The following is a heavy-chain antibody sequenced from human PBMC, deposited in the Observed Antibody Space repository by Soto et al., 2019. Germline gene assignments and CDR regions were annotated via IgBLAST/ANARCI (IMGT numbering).Heavy chain of an antibody. D-gene: IGHD1-26*01. CDR3: ARREIQGPMDY. CDR2: IYYSGTT. Sequence: QVQLQESGPGLVKPSDTLSLTCAVSGYSISSSNWWGWIRQPPGKGLEWIGYIYYSGTTYYNPYLESRVTILVDTSKHQFSLKLTYVTAVDTAVYYCARREIQGPMDYCGQGPLFTVSS. CDR1: GYSISSSNW. J-gene: IGHJ4*02. V-gene: IGHV4-28*01.